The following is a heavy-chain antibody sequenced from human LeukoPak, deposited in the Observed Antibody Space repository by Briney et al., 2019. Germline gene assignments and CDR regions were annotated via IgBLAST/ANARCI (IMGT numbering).Heavy chain of an antibody. J-gene: IGHJ5*02. CDR3: AKDGKGYCSSTSCKNWFDP. V-gene: IGHV3-48*03. CDR2: ISSSGSTI. Sequence: GSLRLSCAASGFTFSSYEMNWVRQAPGKGLEWVSYISSSGSTIYYADSVKGRFTISRDNSKNTLYLQMNSLRAEDTAVYYCAKDGKGYCSSTSCKNWFDPWGQGTLVTVSS. CDR1: GFTFSSYE. D-gene: IGHD2-2*01.